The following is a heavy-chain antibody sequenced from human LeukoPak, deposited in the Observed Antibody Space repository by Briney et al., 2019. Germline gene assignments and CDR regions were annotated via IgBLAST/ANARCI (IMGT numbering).Heavy chain of an antibody. CDR1: GFSFSPYW. V-gene: IGHV3-7*04. CDR3: AREVPGVMVAFDL. D-gene: IGHD2-2*01. Sequence: PGGSLRLSCAGSGFSFSPYWMSWVRQAPGKGLEWLANIEKHGSDKYYVDSVKGRSTISRDNAKNSLSLQMDSLRAEDTAVYYCAREVPGVMVAFDLWGQGTMVTVSP. CDR2: IEKHGSDK. J-gene: IGHJ3*01.